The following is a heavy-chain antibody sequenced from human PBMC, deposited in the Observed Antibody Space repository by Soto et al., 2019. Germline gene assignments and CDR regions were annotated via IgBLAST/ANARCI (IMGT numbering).Heavy chain of an antibody. CDR3: ARAATGSYHSAY. CDR2: IAPHSGRT. D-gene: IGHD3-10*01. V-gene: IGHV1-18*04. CDR1: GYAFTSYG. J-gene: IGHJ4*02. Sequence: QVQLVQSGPEVKKPGASVRVSCMTSGYAFTSYGVNWVRQVPGQGLEWMGWIAPHSGRTTYLPKFQGRVTITADPYTNTAYMDLTSLSSDDTGIYFCARAATGSYHSAYWGQGTVVTVSA.